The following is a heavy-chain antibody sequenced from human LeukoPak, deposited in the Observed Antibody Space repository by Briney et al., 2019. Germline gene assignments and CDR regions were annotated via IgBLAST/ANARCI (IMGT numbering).Heavy chain of an antibody. CDR2: MNPNSGNT. D-gene: IGHD3-3*01. CDR1: GYTFTSYD. V-gene: IGHV1-8*03. J-gene: IGHJ3*02. Sequence: GASVKVSCKASGYTFTSYDINWVRQATGQGLEWMGWMNPNSGNTGYAQKFQGRVTSTSNTSINTAYMELSSLRSDDTAVYYCAVSHDSGDAFDIWGQGTMVTVSS. CDR3: AVSHDSGDAFDI.